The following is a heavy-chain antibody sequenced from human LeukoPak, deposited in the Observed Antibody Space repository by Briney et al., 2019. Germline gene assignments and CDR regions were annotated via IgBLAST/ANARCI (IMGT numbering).Heavy chain of an antibody. D-gene: IGHD5-24*01. CDR3: AKDSISARFDP. CDR1: GFTFSSYS. CDR2: ISGSGGST. Sequence: GGSLRLSCAASGFTFSSYSMNWVRQAPGKGLEWVSAISGSGGSTYYADSVKGRFTISRDNSKNTLYLQMNSLRAEDTAVYYCAKDSISARFDPWGQGTLVTVSS. J-gene: IGHJ5*02. V-gene: IGHV3-23*01.